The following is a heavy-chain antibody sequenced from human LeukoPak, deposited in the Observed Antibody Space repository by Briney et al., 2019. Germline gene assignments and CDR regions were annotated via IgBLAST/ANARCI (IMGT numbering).Heavy chain of an antibody. V-gene: IGHV4-34*01. Sequence: SETLSLTCAVYGESFSGYYWSWIRQPPGKGLEWIGEINHSGSTNYNPSLKSRVTISVDTSKNQFSLKLSSVTAADTAVYYCATSGGTLGPTNYFAYWGQGTLVNGS. CDR1: GESFSGYY. J-gene: IGHJ4*02. D-gene: IGHD3-16*01. CDR3: ATSGGTLGPTNYFAY. CDR2: INHSGST.